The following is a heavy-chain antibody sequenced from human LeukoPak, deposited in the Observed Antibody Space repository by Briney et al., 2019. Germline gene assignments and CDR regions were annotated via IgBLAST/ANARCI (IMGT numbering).Heavy chain of an antibody. CDR3: ARAYYYYDSSGYHEGYNWFDP. V-gene: IGHV1-18*01. D-gene: IGHD3-22*01. J-gene: IGHJ5*02. CDR2: ISAYNGNT. CDR1: GYTFTSYG. Sequence: GASVKVSCKASGYTFTSYGISWVRQASGQGLEWMGWISAYNGNTNYAQKLQGRVTMTTDTSTSTAYMELRSLRSDDTAVYYCARAYYYYDSSGYHEGYNWFDPWGQGTLVTVSS.